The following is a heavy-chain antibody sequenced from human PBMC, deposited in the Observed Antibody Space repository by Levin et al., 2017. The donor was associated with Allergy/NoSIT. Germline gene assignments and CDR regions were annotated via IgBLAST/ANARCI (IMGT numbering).Heavy chain of an antibody. J-gene: IGHJ3*02. Sequence: GESLKISCAASGFTFSTYAMSWVRQAPGKGLEWVSGITNTGGRTYYADSVKGRFTISRDISNNTLYLQMNILRAEDTAIYYCAKDGNDISRHRVVRFSAFDTWGQGTAVTVSS. CDR3: AKDGNDISRHRVVRFSAFDT. D-gene: IGHD3-9*01. V-gene: IGHV3-23*01. CDR2: ITNTGGRT. CDR1: GFTFSTYA.